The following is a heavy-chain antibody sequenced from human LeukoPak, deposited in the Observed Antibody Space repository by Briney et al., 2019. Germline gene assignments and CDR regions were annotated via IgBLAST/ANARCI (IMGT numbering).Heavy chain of an antibody. CDR2: MNPNSGNT. J-gene: IGHJ6*03. V-gene: IGHV1-8*03. CDR1: GYTFTSYD. Sequence: ASAKVSCKASGYTFTSYDINWVRQATGQGLEWMGWMNPNSGNTGYAQKFQGRVTITRNTSISTAYMELSSLRSEDTAVYYCARERYCSSTSCYIGYMDVWGKGTTVTVSS. CDR3: ARERYCSSTSCYIGYMDV. D-gene: IGHD2-2*02.